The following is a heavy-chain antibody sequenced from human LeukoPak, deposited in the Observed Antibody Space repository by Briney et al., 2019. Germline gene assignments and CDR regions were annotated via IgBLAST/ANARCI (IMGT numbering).Heavy chain of an antibody. Sequence: ASVKVSCKVSGYTLTELSMHWVRQAPGKGLEWMGGFDPEDGETIYAQKFQGRVTMTEDTSTDTAYMELSSLRSEDTAVYYCATIHRGYDSSGYIDYWGQGTLSPSPQ. D-gene: IGHD3-22*01. CDR3: ATIHRGYDSSGYIDY. V-gene: IGHV1-24*01. CDR2: FDPEDGET. CDR1: GYTLTELS. J-gene: IGHJ4*02.